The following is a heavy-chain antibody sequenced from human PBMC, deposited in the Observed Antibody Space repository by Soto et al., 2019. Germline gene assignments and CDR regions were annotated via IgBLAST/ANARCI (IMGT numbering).Heavy chain of an antibody. CDR2: ITGSGGST. V-gene: IGHV3-23*01. CDR3: AKADRYYYYGMDV. CDR1: GFTFSSYA. J-gene: IGHJ6*02. Sequence: PGGSLRLSCAASGFTFSSYAMSWVRQAPGKGLEWVSAITGSGGSTYYADSVKGRFTISRDNSKNTLYLQMNSLRAEDTAVYYCAKADRYYYYGMDVWGQGTTVTVSS.